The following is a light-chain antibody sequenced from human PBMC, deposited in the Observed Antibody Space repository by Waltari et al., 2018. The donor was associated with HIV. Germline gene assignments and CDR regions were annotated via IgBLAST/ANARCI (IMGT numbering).Light chain of an antibody. CDR2: GEN. Sequence: SSELAQDPAVSVALGQTVRITCQGDSVRSYYASWYQQKPGQAPVLVVYGENNRPSVIPDRFSGSSSGNTASFTIAGAQAEDEADYYCNSRDSSGHWFFGGGTKVTVL. V-gene: IGLV3-19*01. CDR3: NSRDSSGHWF. J-gene: IGLJ3*02. CDR1: SVRSYY.